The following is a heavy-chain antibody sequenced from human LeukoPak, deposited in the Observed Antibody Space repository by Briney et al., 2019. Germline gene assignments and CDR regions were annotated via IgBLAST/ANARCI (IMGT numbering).Heavy chain of an antibody. CDR1: GGSISSGSYY. Sequence: TLSLTCTVSGGSISSGSYYWSWIRQPAGKGLEWIGRIYTSGSTNYNPSLKSRVTISVDTSKNQFSLKLSSVTAADTAVYYCARDNGHYDILTGYPADAFDIWGQGTMVTVSS. V-gene: IGHV4-61*02. D-gene: IGHD3-9*01. CDR3: ARDNGHYDILTGYPADAFDI. J-gene: IGHJ3*02. CDR2: IYTSGST.